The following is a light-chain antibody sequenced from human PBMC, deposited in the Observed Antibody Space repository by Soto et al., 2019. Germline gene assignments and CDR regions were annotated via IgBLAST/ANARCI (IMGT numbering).Light chain of an antibody. J-gene: IGKJ5*01. CDR1: QFLSSY. CDR3: QQYVTSAIT. CDR2: DTS. V-gene: IGKV3-11*01. Sequence: EVVLTQSPATLSLAPGERATLSCSASQFLSSYLAWYQQKPGQPPRLLIYDTSNRATGIPARFSGSRSGTDFTLTISSLEPEDFGVYYCQQYVTSAITFGQGTRLEIK.